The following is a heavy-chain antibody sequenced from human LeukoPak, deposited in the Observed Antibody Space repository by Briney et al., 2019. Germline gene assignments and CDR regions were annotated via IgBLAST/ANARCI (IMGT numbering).Heavy chain of an antibody. Sequence: ASVKVSCKASGDIFTRYAIHWLRQAPGQRLEWLGWINAGAGGTKYSQRFQGRVTITRDTSASTAYMELSSLRFEDTGVYYCAREFLNSGTFDYWGQGALVTVSS. CDR1: GDIFTRYA. J-gene: IGHJ4*02. CDR2: INAGAGGT. CDR3: AREFLNSGTFDY. V-gene: IGHV1-3*01. D-gene: IGHD1-26*01.